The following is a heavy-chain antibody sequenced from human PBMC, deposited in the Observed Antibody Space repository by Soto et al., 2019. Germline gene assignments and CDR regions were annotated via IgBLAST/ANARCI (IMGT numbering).Heavy chain of an antibody. Sequence: QVQLVQSGAEVKKPGASVKVSCKASGYAFTSYGISWVRQAPGQGLEWMGWISANNGNTKYAQNFQGRVTMTTDTSTSTASMELRGLRSDNTAENSCARGYSPRQCDSWGQGTLVTVSS. J-gene: IGHJ5*01. CDR3: ARGYSPRQCDS. CDR2: ISANNGNT. D-gene: IGHD6-19*01. CDR1: GYAFTSYG. V-gene: IGHV1-18*01.